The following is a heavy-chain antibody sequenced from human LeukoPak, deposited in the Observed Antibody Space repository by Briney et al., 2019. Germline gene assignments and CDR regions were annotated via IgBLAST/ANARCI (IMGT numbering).Heavy chain of an antibody. J-gene: IGHJ6*02. CDR1: GYTLTRYY. V-gene: IGHV1-46*01. CDR3: ARVQSSSSGWGDGMDV. Sequence: ASVKVPCKASGYTLTRYYIHWVRQAPGQGLEWMGIINPSGGSTTYAQKFQGRVTMTRDTSTSTVYMELSSLRSEDTAVYYCARVQSSSSGWGDGMDVWGQGTTVTVSS. CDR2: INPSGGST. D-gene: IGHD6-6*01.